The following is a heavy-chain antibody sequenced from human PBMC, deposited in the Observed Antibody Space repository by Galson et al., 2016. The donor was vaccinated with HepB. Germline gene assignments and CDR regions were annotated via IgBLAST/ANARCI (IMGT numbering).Heavy chain of an antibody. Sequence: SVKVSCKASGYTFTNYAMNWVRQAPGQGLEWMGWINTNTGKPTYAQGFTGRFVFSLDTPVSPAYLPISSLKAEDTAVYYCARDQSGHCSSSSCYSVYGMDVWGQGTTVTVSS. CDR1: GYTFTNYA. CDR2: INTNTGKP. CDR3: ARDQSGHCSSSSCYSVYGMDV. D-gene: IGHD2-2*01. V-gene: IGHV7-4-1*02. J-gene: IGHJ6*02.